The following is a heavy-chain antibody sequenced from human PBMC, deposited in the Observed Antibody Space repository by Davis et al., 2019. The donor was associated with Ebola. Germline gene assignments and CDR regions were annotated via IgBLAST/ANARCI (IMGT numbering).Heavy chain of an antibody. D-gene: IGHD4-17*01. CDR3: ARDRLRRFDY. CDR2: IYYSGST. V-gene: IGHV4-4*08. CDR1: GGSISSYY. J-gene: IGHJ4*02. Sequence: SETLSLTCTVSGGSISSYYWSWIRQPPGKGLEWIGYIYYSGSTNYNPSLRSRVTISVDTVKNQFSLKLSSVTATDTAVYYCARDRLRRFDYWGQGTLVTVSS.